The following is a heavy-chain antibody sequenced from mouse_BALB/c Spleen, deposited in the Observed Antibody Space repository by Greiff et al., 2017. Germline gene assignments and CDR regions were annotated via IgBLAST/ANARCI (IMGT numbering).Heavy chain of an antibody. CDR2: IDPFNGGT. Sequence: VQLQQSGPELMKPGASVKISCKASGYSFTSYYMHWVKQSHGKSLEWIGYIDPFNGGTSYNQKFKDKATLTADKSSSTAYMQLSSLTSEDSAVYYCARRGTYYGNSYYFDYWGQGTTLTVSS. CDR1: GYSFTSYY. D-gene: IGHD2-1*01. J-gene: IGHJ2*01. CDR3: ARRGTYYGNSYYFDY. V-gene: IGHV1S135*01.